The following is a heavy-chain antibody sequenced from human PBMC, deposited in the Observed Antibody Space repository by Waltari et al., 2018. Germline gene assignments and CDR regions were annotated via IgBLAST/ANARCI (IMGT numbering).Heavy chain of an antibody. J-gene: IGHJ5*02. V-gene: IGHV1-46*01. Sequence: QVQLVQSGAEVKKPGASVTVSCKASRYTFTCYYMHWVRQPPGQGLEWMVIINPRGGSTSYEQKFQGRVTMTRDTSTSTVYKELSSLRSEDTAVYYCARADSSSGGGWFDPWGQGTLVTVSS. D-gene: IGHD6-13*01. CDR2: INPRGGST. CDR1: RYTFTCYY. CDR3: ARADSSSGGGWFDP.